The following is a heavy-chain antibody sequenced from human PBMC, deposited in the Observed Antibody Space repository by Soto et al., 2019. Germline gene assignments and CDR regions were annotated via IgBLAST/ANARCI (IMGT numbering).Heavy chain of an antibody. J-gene: IGHJ4*02. CDR1: GGSFSGYY. D-gene: IGHD2-2*01. Sequence: SETLSLTCAVYGGSFSGYYWSWIRQPPGKGLEWIGEINHSGSTNYNPSLKSRVTISVDTSKNQFSLKLSSVTAADTAVYYCARGRGLSGHIVVVPAAIYFDYWGQGTLVTVSS. CDR2: INHSGST. CDR3: ARGRGLSGHIVVVPAAIYFDY. V-gene: IGHV4-34*01.